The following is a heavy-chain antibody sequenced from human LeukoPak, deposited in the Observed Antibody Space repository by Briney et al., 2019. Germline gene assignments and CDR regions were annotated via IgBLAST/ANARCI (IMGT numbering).Heavy chain of an antibody. CDR3: ARGEFAWIQGSYGMNV. Sequence: GGSLTLSCAASGFTFSDYWMSWVRQAPGKAPEWVANIKQDGSDKYYVDSVKGRFTISRDNAKNALFLQVNSLRPEDTAVYYCARGEFAWIQGSYGMNVWGQGTTVTVSS. CDR1: GFTFSDYW. J-gene: IGHJ6*02. CDR2: IKQDGSDK. V-gene: IGHV3-7*01. D-gene: IGHD5-18*01.